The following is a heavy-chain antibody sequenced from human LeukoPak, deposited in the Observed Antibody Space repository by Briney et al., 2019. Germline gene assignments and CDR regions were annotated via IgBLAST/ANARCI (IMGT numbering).Heavy chain of an antibody. V-gene: IGHV3-48*01. CDR1: GFTFSSYS. D-gene: IGHD6-13*01. CDR3: ARCIAAAGQYYYYYYYMDV. J-gene: IGHJ6*03. Sequence: GGSLRLSCAASGFTFSSYSMNWVRQAPGKGLEWVSYISSSSSTIYYADSVKGRFTISRDNAKNSLYLQMNSLRAEDTAVYYCARCIAAAGQYYYYYYYMDVWGKGTTVTVSS. CDR2: ISSSSSTI.